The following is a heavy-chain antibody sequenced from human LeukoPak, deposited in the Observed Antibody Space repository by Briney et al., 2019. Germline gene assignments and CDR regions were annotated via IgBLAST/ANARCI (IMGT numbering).Heavy chain of an antibody. J-gene: IGHJ6*03. D-gene: IGHD6-6*01. CDR3: ARDPARPEDYYYYYMDV. CDR1: GGSISSYY. CDR2: IYSSGST. V-gene: IGHV4-4*07. Sequence: SETLSLTCTVSGGSISSYYWSWIRQPAGKGLKWIGRIYSSGSTNFNPSVKSRVTMSVDTSKNQFSLKLSSVTAADTAVYYCARDPARPEDYYYYYMDVWGKGTTVTVSS.